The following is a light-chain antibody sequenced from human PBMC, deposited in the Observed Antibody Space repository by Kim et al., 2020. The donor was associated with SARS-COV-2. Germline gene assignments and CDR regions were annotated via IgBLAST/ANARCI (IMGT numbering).Light chain of an antibody. J-gene: IGKJ3*01. CDR1: QSISSH. Sequence: DIQMTQSPSTLSASVGDRVTITCRTSQSISSHLNWYHQKPGRAPKLLISAASTLQGGVPSRFSGSGSETDFTLTISSLQPEDFATYFYQQSYITPFTFGSGTKVDIK. V-gene: IGKV1-39*01. CDR2: AAS. CDR3: QQSYITPFT.